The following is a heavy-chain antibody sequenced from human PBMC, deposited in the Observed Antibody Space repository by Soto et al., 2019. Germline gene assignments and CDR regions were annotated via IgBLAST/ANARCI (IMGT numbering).Heavy chain of an antibody. D-gene: IGHD3-3*01. CDR1: GYSFTNYW. CDR2: IYSGDSDS. Sequence: GESLKISCQASGYSFTNYWIAWVRQMPGKGLEWMGIIYSGDSDSRYSPSFQGQVTFSADKSISTAYLQWSSLKASDTAMYYCARLGDFWSGYRHKAYLYGMDVWGQGTTVTVSS. J-gene: IGHJ6*02. CDR3: ARLGDFWSGYRHKAYLYGMDV. V-gene: IGHV5-51*01.